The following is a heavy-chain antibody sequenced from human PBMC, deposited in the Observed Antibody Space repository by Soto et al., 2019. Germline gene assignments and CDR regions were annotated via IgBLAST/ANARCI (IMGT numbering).Heavy chain of an antibody. V-gene: IGHV3-48*03. J-gene: IGHJ4*02. CDR1: GFIFSTYD. Sequence: QLVESGGGLVQPGGSLRLSCVGSGFIFSTYDMNWVRQGPGKGLEWDSFIDSDATTLHYADSVKGRFTISRDNANKLLFLEMDSLRAEDTAVYYGVRDCLYSVWGQGALVTVSS. CDR3: VRDCLYSV. D-gene: IGHD1-26*01. CDR2: IDSDATTL.